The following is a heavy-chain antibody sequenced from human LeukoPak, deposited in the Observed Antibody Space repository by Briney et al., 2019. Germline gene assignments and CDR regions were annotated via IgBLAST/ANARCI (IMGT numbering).Heavy chain of an antibody. D-gene: IGHD6-13*01. Sequence: ASVKVSCKASGYTFTNFGISWVRQAPGQGLEWMGWISAYNGGTNYAQNLQGRVTMTTDTSTSTAYMELRSLRSDDTAVYYCARDGSSNWDANFDSYYMDVWGKGTTVTVSS. V-gene: IGHV1-18*01. J-gene: IGHJ6*03. CDR3: ARDGSSNWDANFDSYYMDV. CDR2: ISAYNGGT. CDR1: GYTFTNFG.